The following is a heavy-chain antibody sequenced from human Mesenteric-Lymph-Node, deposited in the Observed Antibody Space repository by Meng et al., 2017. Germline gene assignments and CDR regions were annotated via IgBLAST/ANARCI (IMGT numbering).Heavy chain of an antibody. CDR3: ARQRVDRVRFLDSFDI. CDR1: GFTFDDYA. J-gene: IGHJ3*02. CDR2: ISWDGGST. Sequence: GGSLRLSCAASGFTFDDYAMHWVRQAPGKGLEWVSLISWDGGSTYYAASVKGRFTISRENTKSSMYLQMNSLSPEDTAVYFCARQRVDRVRFLDSFDIWGQGTMVTVSS. D-gene: IGHD5-12*01. V-gene: IGHV3-43D*03.